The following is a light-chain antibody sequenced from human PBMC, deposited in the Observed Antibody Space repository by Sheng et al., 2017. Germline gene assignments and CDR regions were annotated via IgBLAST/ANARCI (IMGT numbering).Light chain of an antibody. Sequence: QSVLTQPPSASETPGQRVAISCSGSTSNIGSNYVYWYQQLPGTAPKLLIYRNNERPSGVPDRFSGSKSGASASLAISGLRPEDEAGYYCAAWDDSLSGPVFGGGTKLTVL. V-gene: IGLV1-47*01. CDR3: AAWDDSLSGPV. CDR1: TSNIGSNY. J-gene: IGLJ3*02. CDR2: RNN.